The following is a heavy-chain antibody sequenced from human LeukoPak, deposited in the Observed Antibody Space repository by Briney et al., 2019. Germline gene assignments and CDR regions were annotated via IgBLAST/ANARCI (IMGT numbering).Heavy chain of an antibody. CDR1: GFTVSSNY. J-gene: IGHJ4*02. D-gene: IGHD3-22*01. V-gene: IGHV3-66*04. Sequence: GGSLRLSCAASGFTVSSNYMSWVRQAPGKGLEWVSVIYSGGSTYYADSVKGRFTISRDDSKNTAYLQMNSLKTEDTAVYYCTRHGTRHDSSDKNQMPPFDYWGQGTLVTVSS. CDR3: TRHGTRHDSSDKNQMPPFDY. CDR2: IYSGGST.